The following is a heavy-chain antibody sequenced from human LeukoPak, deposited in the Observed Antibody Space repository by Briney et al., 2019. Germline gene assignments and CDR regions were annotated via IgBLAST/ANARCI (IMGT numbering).Heavy chain of an antibody. D-gene: IGHD3-3*01. CDR2: IKQDGSEK. V-gene: IGHV3-7*01. J-gene: IGHJ6*02. Sequence: GGSLRLSCAASGFTFSSYWMSWVRQAPGKGLEWVANIKQDGSEKYYVDSVKGRFTISRDNAKNSLYLQMNSLRAEDTAVYYCARNHILEWLGGYGMDVWGQGTTVTVSS. CDR1: GFTFSSYW. CDR3: ARNHILEWLGGYGMDV.